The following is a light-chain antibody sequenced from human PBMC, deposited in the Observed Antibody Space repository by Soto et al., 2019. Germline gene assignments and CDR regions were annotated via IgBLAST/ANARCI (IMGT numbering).Light chain of an antibody. J-gene: IGLJ1*01. CDR3: RSHGGNNNPYC. CDR1: SSDIGGYNF. CDR2: EFT. Sequence: QSALTQPPSASGSPGQSVAISCTGTSSDIGGYNFVSWYQQHPGKDPKLMIYEFTKRPSGVPDRFSGSKSGNTATLIVSGLQAEDEDDYYCRSHGGNNNPYCFGTGTKLTVL. V-gene: IGLV2-8*01.